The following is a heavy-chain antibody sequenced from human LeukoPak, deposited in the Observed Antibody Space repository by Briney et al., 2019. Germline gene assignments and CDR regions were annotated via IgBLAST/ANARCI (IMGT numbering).Heavy chain of an antibody. Sequence: SETLSLTCTVSGGSISSYYWSWIRQPPGKGLEWIGYISYSGSTSYDPSLKSRVTISGDSSENQFSLKLSSVTAADTAVYYCARFYYDSRGYWYYFDYWGQGTLVTVSS. J-gene: IGHJ4*02. V-gene: IGHV4-59*08. CDR2: ISYSGST. CDR3: ARFYYDSRGYWYYFDY. D-gene: IGHD3-22*01. CDR1: GGSISSYY.